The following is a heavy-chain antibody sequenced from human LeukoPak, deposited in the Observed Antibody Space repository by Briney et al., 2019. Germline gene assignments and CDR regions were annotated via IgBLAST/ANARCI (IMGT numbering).Heavy chain of an antibody. V-gene: IGHV4-61*02. D-gene: IGHD6-19*01. CDR1: GGSISSGSYY. CDR3: ASIAVAGTSAVY. Sequence: PSETLSLTCTVSGGSISSGSYYWSWIRQPAGKGLEWIGRIYTSGSTNYNPSLKSRVTTSVDTSKNQFSLKLSSVTAADTAVYYCASIAVAGTSAVYWGQGTLVTVSS. CDR2: IYTSGST. J-gene: IGHJ4*02.